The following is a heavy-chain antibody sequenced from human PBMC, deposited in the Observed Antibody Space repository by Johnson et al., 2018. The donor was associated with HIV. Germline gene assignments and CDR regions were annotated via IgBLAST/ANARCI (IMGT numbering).Heavy chain of an antibody. CDR2: IWYDGSKK. J-gene: IGHJ3*02. V-gene: IGHV3-33*01. CDR1: GFTFKNYA. D-gene: IGHD1-26*01. CDR3: ARRSWAFDAFDI. Sequence: LLVESGGGVVQPGRSLRLSCEASGFTFKNYAMHWVRQAPGKGLEWVAVIWYDGSKKHYADSVKGRFTISRDNSKNILYLQMNSLRAEDTAVYYCARRSWAFDAFDIWGQGTMVTVSS.